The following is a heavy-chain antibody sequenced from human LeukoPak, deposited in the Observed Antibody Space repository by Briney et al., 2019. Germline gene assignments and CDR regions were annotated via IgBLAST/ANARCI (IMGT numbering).Heavy chain of an antibody. D-gene: IGHD3-22*01. CDR2: ISAYNGNT. V-gene: IGHV1-18*01. CDR1: GYTFTSYG. CDR3: ARVNYDSSGYYYVLHWFDP. J-gene: IGHJ5*02. Sequence: ASVKVSCKASGYTFTSYGMSWVRQAPGQGLEWMGWISAYNGNTNYAQKLQGRDTMTRDTSTRTAYMEMRRQRYDGTAVYYCARVNYDSSGYYYVLHWFDPWGQGTLVTVSS.